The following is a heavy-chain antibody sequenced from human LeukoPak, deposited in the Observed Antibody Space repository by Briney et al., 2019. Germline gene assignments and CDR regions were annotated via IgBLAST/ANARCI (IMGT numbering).Heavy chain of an antibody. CDR1: VGSFSGYH. D-gene: IGHD3-3*01. Sequence: SETLSLTCAVYVGSFSGYHRSWIRQPPGKGLEWIGEINHSGSTNYNPSLKSRVTISVDTSKNQFSLKLSSVTAADTAVYYCARKAYVYDFWSGYTKFDYWGQGTLVTVSS. CDR3: ARKAYVYDFWSGYTKFDY. V-gene: IGHV4-34*01. CDR2: INHSGST. J-gene: IGHJ4*02.